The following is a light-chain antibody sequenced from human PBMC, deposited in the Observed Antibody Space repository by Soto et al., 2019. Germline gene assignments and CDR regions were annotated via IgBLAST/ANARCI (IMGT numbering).Light chain of an antibody. J-gene: IGKJ1*01. CDR2: AAS. V-gene: IGKV1-9*01. CDR1: QGISSY. CDR3: QEYLSSSWT. Sequence: IQSTHSRSFVPASVVDRDPMTCRASQGISSYLAWYQQKPGKAPELLIYAASTLQSGVPSRFRGSGSGTEFTLTISSLQPDDFAIYYCQEYLSSSWTFGQGTKVDIK.